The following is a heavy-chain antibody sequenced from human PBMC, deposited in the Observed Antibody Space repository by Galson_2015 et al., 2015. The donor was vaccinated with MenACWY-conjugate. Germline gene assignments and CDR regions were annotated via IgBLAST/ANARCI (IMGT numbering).Heavy chain of an antibody. Sequence: SVKVSCKVSGGTFTTYALSWVRQAPGQGLEWMGGIVPMFGSTNFAQKFQARVRITADKSSDTAYMELSSLTSDDTAVYYCARGQRGLHFENYYHYLMDGWGQGTTVIVSS. J-gene: IGHJ6*02. CDR2: IVPMFGST. CDR3: ARGQRGLHFENYYHYLMDG. CDR1: GGTFTTYA. D-gene: IGHD3-10*01. V-gene: IGHV1-69*06.